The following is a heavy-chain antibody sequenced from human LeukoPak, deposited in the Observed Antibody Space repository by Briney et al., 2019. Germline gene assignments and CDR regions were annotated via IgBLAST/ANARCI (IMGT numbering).Heavy chain of an antibody. V-gene: IGHV3-74*01. Sequence: QSGGSLRLSCAASGFTFSSYWMHWVRHAPGKGLVWVSRIDSDGISTSYADSVKGRFTISRDNAKSTLYLQMNSLRAEDTAVYYCARGYCGGSCYPDYWGQGTLVTVSS. CDR1: GFTFSSYW. D-gene: IGHD2-15*01. CDR3: ARGYCGGSCYPDY. J-gene: IGHJ4*02. CDR2: IDSDGIST.